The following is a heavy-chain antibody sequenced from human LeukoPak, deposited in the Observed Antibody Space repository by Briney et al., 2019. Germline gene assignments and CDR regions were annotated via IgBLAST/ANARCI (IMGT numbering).Heavy chain of an antibody. Sequence: PRRSLRLSCAASGVTFSSYNMNWVRQAPGKGLEWDSSVSTSRNYIYYADSVTGRFTISRDHAKNSLYLQMNSLRAEDTAVYYCARRATTERGVSYGLDYWGQGTLVTVSS. CDR2: VSTSRNYI. CDR1: GVTFSSYN. V-gene: IGHV3-21*01. J-gene: IGHJ4*02. D-gene: IGHD5-18*01. CDR3: ARRATTERGVSYGLDY.